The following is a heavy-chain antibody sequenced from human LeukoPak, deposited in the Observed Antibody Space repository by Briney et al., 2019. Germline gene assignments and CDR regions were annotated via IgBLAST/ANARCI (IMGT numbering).Heavy chain of an antibody. CDR2: VYHNGNI. J-gene: IGHJ4*01. D-gene: IGHD4-11*01. CDR1: GDPISSHSDY. CDR3: AREHSAFDH. V-gene: IGHV4-61*08. Sequence: PSETLSLTCTVSGDPISSHSDYKWTWIRQPPGKGLEWIGYVYHNGNINYNPFLGSRLTISVDTSKNQFSLRLTSVTAADTAVYFCAREHSAFDHWGHGTLVSVSS.